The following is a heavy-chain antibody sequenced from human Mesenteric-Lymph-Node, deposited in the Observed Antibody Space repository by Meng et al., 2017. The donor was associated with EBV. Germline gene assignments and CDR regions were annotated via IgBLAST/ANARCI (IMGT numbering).Heavy chain of an antibody. D-gene: IGHD5-12*01. Sequence: QITLKESGPTLVKPTQTPTLALSLPGFSLTTSGVRVGWVRQPPGKALEWLALIYWDDDERYSPSLKNRLTVTKDTSKNQVVLTMTNMDPADTGTYYCAHRRREDTGYHSAFHYWGPGIMVTVSA. CDR1: GFSLTTSGVR. CDR3: AHRRREDTGYHSAFHY. J-gene: IGHJ4*02. CDR2: IYWDDDE. V-gene: IGHV2-5*02.